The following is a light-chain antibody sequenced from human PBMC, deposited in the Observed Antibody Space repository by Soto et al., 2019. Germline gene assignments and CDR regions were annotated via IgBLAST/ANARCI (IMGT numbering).Light chain of an antibody. CDR2: GAS. Sequence: EIVLTQSPGTLSLSPGERATLSCRSIQSVSNNYLAWYQRKRGQVPRLLIYGASNRATGIPARFSGSGHGTEFTLTISSLQSEDFAVYYCQQYNNWPPHTFGPRTNVDIK. CDR3: QQYNNWPPHT. V-gene: IGKV3-15*01. CDR1: QSVSNN. J-gene: IGKJ3*01.